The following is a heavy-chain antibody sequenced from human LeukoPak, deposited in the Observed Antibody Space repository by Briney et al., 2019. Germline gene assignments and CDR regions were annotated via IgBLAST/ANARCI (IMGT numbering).Heavy chain of an antibody. D-gene: IGHD4-23*01. CDR2: ISSNGGST. CDR1: GFTFSSYA. Sequence: PGGSLRLSCSASGFTFSSYAMHWVRQAPGKGLEYVSAISSNGGSTYYADSVKGRFTISRDNSKNTLYLQMSSLRAEDTAVYYCVKEHGGNSDYFDYWGQGTLVTVSS. CDR3: VKEHGGNSDYFDY. J-gene: IGHJ4*02. V-gene: IGHV3-64D*06.